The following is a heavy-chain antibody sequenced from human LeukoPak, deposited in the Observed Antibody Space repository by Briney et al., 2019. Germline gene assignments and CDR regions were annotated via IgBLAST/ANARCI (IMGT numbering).Heavy chain of an antibody. Sequence: ASVKVSCKASGGTFSSYAISWVRQAPGQGLEWVGGIIPIFGTANYAQKFQGRVTITADESTSTAYMELSSLRSEDTAVYYCARDRRGSGYYFPDYWGQGTLVTVSS. CDR2: IIPIFGTA. CDR3: ARDRRGSGYYFPDY. J-gene: IGHJ4*02. D-gene: IGHD3-22*01. CDR1: GGTFSSYA. V-gene: IGHV1-69*13.